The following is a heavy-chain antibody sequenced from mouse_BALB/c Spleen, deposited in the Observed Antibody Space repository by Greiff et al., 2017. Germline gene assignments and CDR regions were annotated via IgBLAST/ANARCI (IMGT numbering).Heavy chain of an antibody. CDR3: ARVGYGGYYAMDY. D-gene: IGHD2-14*01. CDR2: IWGDGST. J-gene: IGHJ4*01. V-gene: IGHV2-6-7*01. CDR1: GFSLTGYG. Sequence: VQLVESGPGLVAPSQSLSITCTVSGFSLTGYGVNWVRQPPGKGLEWLGMIWGDGSTDYNSALKSRLSISKDNSKSQVFLKMNSLQTDDTARYYCARVGYGGYYAMDYWGQGTSVTVSS.